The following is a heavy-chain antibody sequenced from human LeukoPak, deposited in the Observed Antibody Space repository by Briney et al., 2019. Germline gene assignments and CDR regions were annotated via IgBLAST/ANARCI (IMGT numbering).Heavy chain of an antibody. CDR3: ATRYRYFDWLYNFDY. CDR2: FEPEDGET. V-gene: IGHV1-24*01. J-gene: IGHJ4*02. CDR1: GYTLTELS. D-gene: IGHD3-9*01. Sequence: ASVKVSCKVSGYTLTELSMHWVRQAPGKGLEWMGGFEPEDGETIYAQKFQGRVTMTEDTSTDTAYMELSSLRSEDTAVYYCATRYRYFDWLYNFDYWGQGTLVTVSS.